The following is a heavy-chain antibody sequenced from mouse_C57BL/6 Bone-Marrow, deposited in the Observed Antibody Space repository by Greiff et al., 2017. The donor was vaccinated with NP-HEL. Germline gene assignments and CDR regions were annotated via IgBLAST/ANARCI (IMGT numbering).Heavy chain of an antibody. V-gene: IGHV1-42*01. D-gene: IGHD2-4*01. CDR1: GYSFTGYY. CDR3: ARDMVYDYDPYFDY. CDR2: INPSTGGT. J-gene: IGHJ2*01. Sequence: EVKLMESGPELVKPGASVKISCKASGYSFTGYYMNWVKQSPEKSLEWIGEINPSTGGTTSNQKFKAKATLTVDKSSSTAYMQLKSLTSEDSAVYYCARDMVYDYDPYFDYWGQGTTLTVSS.